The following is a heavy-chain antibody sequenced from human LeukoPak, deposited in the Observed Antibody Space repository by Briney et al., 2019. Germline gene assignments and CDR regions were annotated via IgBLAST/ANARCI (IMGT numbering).Heavy chain of an antibody. D-gene: IGHD1-26*01. CDR3: ARVSEVGARGDY. V-gene: IGHV1-8*01. CDR1: GYSFTSYD. Sequence: ASVKVSCKASGYSFTSYDINWVRQATGQGLEWMGWMNPNSGNTGYAQKFQGRVTMTRNTSISTAYMELSSLRSEDTAVYYCARVSEVGARGDYWGQGTLVTVSS. J-gene: IGHJ4*02. CDR2: MNPNSGNT.